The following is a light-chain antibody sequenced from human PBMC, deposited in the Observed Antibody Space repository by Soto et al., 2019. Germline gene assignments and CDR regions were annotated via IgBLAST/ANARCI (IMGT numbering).Light chain of an antibody. CDR2: GAS. J-gene: IGKJ1*01. Sequence: DIQMTHSPCSLSASVGDRVTITCRASQGIRIDLGWFQQKPGKAPKRLIYGASSLQSGVPSRFSGRGSGTEFTLTISNLQPEDFATYYCLQHNSFPRTFGQGTKVDIK. CDR3: LQHNSFPRT. V-gene: IGKV1-17*02. CDR1: QGIRID.